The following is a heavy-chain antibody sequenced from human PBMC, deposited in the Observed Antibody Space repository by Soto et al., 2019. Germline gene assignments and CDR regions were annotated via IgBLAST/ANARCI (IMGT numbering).Heavy chain of an antibody. V-gene: IGHV5-51*01. J-gene: IGHJ3*02. CDR3: ARGATMVRGAIDAFDI. D-gene: IGHD3-10*01. CDR1: GYSFTSYW. CDR2: IYPGDSDT. Sequence: PGESLKISCKGSGYSFTSYWIGWVRQMPGKGLEWMGIIYPGDSDTRYSPSFQGQVTISADKSISTAYLQWSSLKASDTAMYYWARGATMVRGAIDAFDIWGQGTMVTASS.